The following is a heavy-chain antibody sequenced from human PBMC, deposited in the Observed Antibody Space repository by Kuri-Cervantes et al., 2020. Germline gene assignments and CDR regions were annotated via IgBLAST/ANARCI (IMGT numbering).Heavy chain of an antibody. J-gene: IGHJ4*02. CDR1: GGTFSSYA. V-gene: IGHV1-8*02. CDR3: ARENPAAGLIDY. D-gene: IGHD6-13*01. Sequence: ASVKVSCKASGGTFSSYAISWVRQAPGQGLEWMGGMNPNSGNTGYAQKFQGRVTMTRDTSISTAYMELRSLRSDDTAVYYCARENPAAGLIDYWGQGTLVTVSS. CDR2: MNPNSGNT.